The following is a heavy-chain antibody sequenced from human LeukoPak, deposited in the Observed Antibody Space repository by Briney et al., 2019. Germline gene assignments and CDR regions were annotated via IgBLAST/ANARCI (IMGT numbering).Heavy chain of an antibody. Sequence: SETLSLTCTVSGGSISSYYWSWIRQPPGKGLEWIGYIYYSGSTNYNPSFKSRVTISVDTSKNQSSLKLSSVTAADTAVYYCASDSSGYHLYYYGMDVWGQGTTVTVSS. J-gene: IGHJ6*02. V-gene: IGHV4-59*01. CDR3: ASDSSGYHLYYYGMDV. CDR2: IYYSGST. CDR1: GGSISSYY. D-gene: IGHD3-22*01.